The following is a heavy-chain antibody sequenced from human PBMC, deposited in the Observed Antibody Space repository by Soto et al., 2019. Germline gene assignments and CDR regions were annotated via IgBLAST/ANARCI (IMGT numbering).Heavy chain of an antibody. CDR1: GVSSRGFD. CDR3: ARHGTVWWFDP. Sequence: SETQSHTCSVVGVSSRGFDWSWIRQPPGKGLEWIGYIYYSGSTNYNPSLKSRVTISVDTSKNQFSLKLSSVTAADTAVYYCARHGTVWWFDPWGQGTLVTVSS. V-gene: IGHV4-59*08. D-gene: IGHD3-16*01. CDR2: IYYSGST. J-gene: IGHJ5*02.